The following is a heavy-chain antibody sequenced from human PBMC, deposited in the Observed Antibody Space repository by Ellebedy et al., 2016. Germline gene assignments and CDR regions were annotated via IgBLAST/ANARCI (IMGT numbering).Heavy chain of an antibody. Sequence: GESLKISCAASGFTFDDYAMHWVRQAPGKGLEWVAVIWYDGSNKYYADSVKGRFTISRDNSKNTLYLQINSLRAEDTAVYYCARADDYGDHGYYYGMDVWGQGTTVTVSS. D-gene: IGHD4-17*01. CDR1: GFTFDDYA. CDR3: ARADDYGDHGYYYGMDV. J-gene: IGHJ6*02. V-gene: IGHV3-33*08. CDR2: IWYDGSNK.